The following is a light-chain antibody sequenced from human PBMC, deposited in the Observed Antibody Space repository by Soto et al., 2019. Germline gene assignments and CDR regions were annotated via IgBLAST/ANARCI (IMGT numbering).Light chain of an antibody. CDR3: QQRSNWPPI. CDR1: QSVSSSY. CDR2: GAS. V-gene: IGKV3D-20*02. J-gene: IGKJ5*01. Sequence: EIVLTLSPGTLSLSPGERATLSCRASQSVSSSYLAWYQQKPGQAPRLLIYGASSRATGIPDRFSGSGSGTDFTLTISRLEPEDFTVYYCQQRSNWPPIFGQGTRLEIK.